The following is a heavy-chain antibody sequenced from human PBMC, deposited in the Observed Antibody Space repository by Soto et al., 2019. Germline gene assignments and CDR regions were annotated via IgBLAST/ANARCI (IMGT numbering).Heavy chain of an antibody. Sequence: GGSLKSSCRGSGYSFSSYWIGWGRQMPWKDLEWMGIVYPGDSDTRYSPSFQGQVTISADKSLRTAYLQWTSLKASDTALYYCARTRSFTLGFYYDGMDVWGQGTTVTVSS. CDR1: GYSFSSYW. D-gene: IGHD6-6*01. J-gene: IGHJ6*02. CDR2: VYPGDSDT. CDR3: ARTRSFTLGFYYDGMDV. V-gene: IGHV5-51*01.